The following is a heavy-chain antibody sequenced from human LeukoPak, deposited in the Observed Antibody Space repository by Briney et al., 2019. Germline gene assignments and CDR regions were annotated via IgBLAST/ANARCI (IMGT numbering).Heavy chain of an antibody. CDR1: GGSISSYY. J-gene: IGHJ6*04. CDR2: IYYSGST. V-gene: IGHV4-59*01. CDR3: ARGGGYYYYGMDV. Sequence: SETLSLTCTVSGGSISSYYWSWIRQPPGKGLEWIGYIYYSGSTNYNPFLKSRVTISVDTSKNQFSLKLSSVTAADTAVYYCARGGGYYYYGMDVWGKGTTVTVSS. D-gene: IGHD3-16*01.